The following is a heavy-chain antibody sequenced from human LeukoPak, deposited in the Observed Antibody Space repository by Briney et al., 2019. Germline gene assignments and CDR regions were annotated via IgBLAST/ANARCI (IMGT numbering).Heavy chain of an antibody. D-gene: IGHD5-12*01. CDR1: GFIFSTYS. V-gene: IGHV3-21*01. CDR2: ISSSSSYI. Sequence: SGGSLRLSCAASGFIFSTYSMNWVRQAPGKGLEWVSSISSSSSYIYYADSVKGRFTISRDNAKNSLYLQMNSLRAEDTAVYYCARDATTRVEDYWGQGTLVTVSS. CDR3: ARDATTRVEDY. J-gene: IGHJ4*02.